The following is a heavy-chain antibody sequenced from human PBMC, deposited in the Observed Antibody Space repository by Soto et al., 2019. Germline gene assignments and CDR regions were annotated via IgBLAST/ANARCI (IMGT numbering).Heavy chain of an antibody. Sequence: AASVKVSCKASGYTFTSYGISWVRQAPGQGLEWMGWISAYNGNTNYAQKLQGRVTMTTDTSTSTAYMELRSLRSDDTAVYYCARGPRDFGVVILAYFDYWGQGTLVTVSS. D-gene: IGHD3-3*01. CDR3: ARGPRDFGVVILAYFDY. CDR1: GYTFTSYG. V-gene: IGHV1-18*01. CDR2: ISAYNGNT. J-gene: IGHJ4*02.